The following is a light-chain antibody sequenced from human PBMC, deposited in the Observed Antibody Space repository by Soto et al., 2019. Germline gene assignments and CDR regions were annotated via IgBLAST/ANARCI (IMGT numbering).Light chain of an antibody. CDR3: SSYTTSNTRQIV. J-gene: IGLJ1*01. V-gene: IGLV2-14*03. Sequence: QSVLTQPASVSGSPGQSITISCTGTSSDVGGYNYVSWYQHHPGKAPKLIIYDVSNRPSGVSIRFSGSKSDNTASLTISGLRPEDEADYHCSSYTTSNTRQIVFGTGPKVTVL. CDR2: DVS. CDR1: SSDVGGYNY.